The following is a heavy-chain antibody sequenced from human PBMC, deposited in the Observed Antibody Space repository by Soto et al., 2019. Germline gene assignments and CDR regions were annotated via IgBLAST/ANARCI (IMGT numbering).Heavy chain of an antibody. V-gene: IGHV3-9*01. Sequence: GGSLRLSCAGSGFRFDDNAIHWVRQAPGKGLEWVSGISWNSASIGYADSVRGRFTISRDNAKNSLYLRMNSLRAEDTALYYFASASSSTRHVYYYYYMEVWGKGTTVTVSS. CDR3: ASASSSTRHVYYYYYMEV. D-gene: IGHD6-6*01. J-gene: IGHJ6*03. CDR2: ISWNSASI. CDR1: GFRFDDNA.